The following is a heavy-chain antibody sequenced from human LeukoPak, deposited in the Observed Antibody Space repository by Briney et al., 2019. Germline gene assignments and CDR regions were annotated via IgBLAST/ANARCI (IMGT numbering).Heavy chain of an antibody. Sequence: SQTLSLTCAISGDSVSSNSAAWNWIRQSPSRGLEWLGRTYYRSKWYNDYAVSVKSRITINPDTSKNQFSLQLNSVTPEDTAVYYCARDISSSPLYYYYGMDVWGQGTTVTVSS. CDR3: ARDISSSPLYYYYGMDV. CDR2: TYYRSKWYN. V-gene: IGHV6-1*01. J-gene: IGHJ6*02. CDR1: GDSVSSNSAA. D-gene: IGHD6-13*01.